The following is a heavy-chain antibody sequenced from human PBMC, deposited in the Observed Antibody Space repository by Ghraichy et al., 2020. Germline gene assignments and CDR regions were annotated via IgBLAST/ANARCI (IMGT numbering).Heavy chain of an antibody. D-gene: IGHD3-9*01. J-gene: IGHJ6*02. CDR3: ARGDFDWPGNYGMDV. V-gene: IGHV1-18*04. CDR2: ISAYNGNT. CDR1: GYTFTSYG. Sequence: ASVKVSYKASGYTFTSYGIGWVRQAPGQGLEWMGWISAYNGNTNYAQKLQGRVTMTTDTSTSTAYMELRSLRSDDTAVYYCARGDFDWPGNYGMDVWGQGTTVTVSS.